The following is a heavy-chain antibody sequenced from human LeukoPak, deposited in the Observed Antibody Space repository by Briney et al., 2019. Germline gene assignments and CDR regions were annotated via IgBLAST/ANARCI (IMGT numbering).Heavy chain of an antibody. J-gene: IGHJ6*03. V-gene: IGHV3-53*01. Sequence: EGSLRLSCTVSGFTVSSNSMSWVRQTPGKGLEWVSFIYSGSTHYSDSVKGRFTISRDNSKNTLYLQMNSLRAEDTAVYYCARVGSNYYYYMDVWGKGTTVTVSS. CDR2: IYSGST. CDR1: GFTVSSNS. CDR3: ARVGSNYYYYMDV.